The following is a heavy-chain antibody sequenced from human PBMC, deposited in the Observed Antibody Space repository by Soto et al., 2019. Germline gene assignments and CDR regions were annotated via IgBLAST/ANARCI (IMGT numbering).Heavy chain of an antibody. Sequence: ASVKVSCKASGYTFTGYDINWVRQATGQGLEWMGWMNPNSGNTGYAQKFQGRVTMTRNTSISTAYMELSSLRSEDTAVYYCAARGITIFGVVTDFDYWGQGTLVTVSS. D-gene: IGHD3-3*01. CDR1: GYTFTGYD. CDR2: MNPNSGNT. CDR3: AARGITIFGVVTDFDY. J-gene: IGHJ4*02. V-gene: IGHV1-8*01.